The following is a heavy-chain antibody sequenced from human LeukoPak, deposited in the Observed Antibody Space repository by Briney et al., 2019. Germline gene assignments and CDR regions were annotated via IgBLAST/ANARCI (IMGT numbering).Heavy chain of an antibody. D-gene: IGHD5-18*01. Sequence: GGSLRLSCAASGFTFSSYGMHWVRQAPGKGLEWVAVISYDGSNKYYADSVKGRFTISRDNSKNTLYLQMNSLRSEDTAVYYCARGYSYGCTDYWGQGTLVTVSS. CDR1: GFTFSSYG. J-gene: IGHJ4*02. V-gene: IGHV3-30*03. CDR2: ISYDGSNK. CDR3: ARGYSYGCTDY.